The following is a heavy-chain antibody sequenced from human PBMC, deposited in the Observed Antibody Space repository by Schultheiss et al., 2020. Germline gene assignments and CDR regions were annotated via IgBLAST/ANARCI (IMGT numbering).Heavy chain of an antibody. CDR1: GFNFSNYG. J-gene: IGHJ6*02. V-gene: IGHV3-30*18. CDR3: AKEYDILTGYARWGYENYYFYYGLDV. D-gene: IGHD3-9*01. Sequence: GGSLRLSCAASGFNFSNYGMHWVRQAPGKGLEWVTFISNDGSNKNYADSVKGRFTISRDNSKNTLYLQVNSLRVEDTAVYYCAKEYDILTGYARWGYENYYFYYGLDVWGQGTTVTVSS. CDR2: ISNDGSNK.